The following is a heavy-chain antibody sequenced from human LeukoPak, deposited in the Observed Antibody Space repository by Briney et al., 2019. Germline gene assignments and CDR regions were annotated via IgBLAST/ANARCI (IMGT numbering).Heavy chain of an antibody. Sequence: GSLRLTCAASGFTFSSYAMSWVRQAPGKGLEWVAGIGSGGSTYYADSVKGRFTISRDNSKNTLYLQMNSLRAEDTAVYYCARSRGSSGRYYFDHWGQGTLVTVSS. J-gene: IGHJ4*02. CDR2: IGSGGST. CDR1: GFTFSSYA. D-gene: IGHD6-19*01. CDR3: ARSRGSSGRYYFDH. V-gene: IGHV3-23*01.